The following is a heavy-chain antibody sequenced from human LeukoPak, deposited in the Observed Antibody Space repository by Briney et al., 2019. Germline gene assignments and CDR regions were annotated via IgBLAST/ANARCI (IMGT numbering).Heavy chain of an antibody. CDR1: GYTFTGYY. Sequence: ASVKVSCKASGYTFTGYYMHWVRPAPGQGLEWMGWINPNSGGTNYAQKFQGRVTMTRDTSISTAYMELSRLRSDDTAVYYCARAFGYSGYENYFDYWGQGTLVTVSS. D-gene: IGHD5-12*01. CDR2: INPNSGGT. CDR3: ARAFGYSGYENYFDY. J-gene: IGHJ4*02. V-gene: IGHV1-2*02.